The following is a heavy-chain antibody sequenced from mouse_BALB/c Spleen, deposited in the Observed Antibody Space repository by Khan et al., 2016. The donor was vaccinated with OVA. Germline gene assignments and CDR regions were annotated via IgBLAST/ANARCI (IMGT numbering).Heavy chain of an antibody. J-gene: IGHJ3*01. CDR1: GYTFTSYW. CDR2: INPSTGYT. Sequence: VELVESGAELAKPGASVKMSCKASGYTFTSYWMHWVKQRPGQGLEWIGYINPSTGYTEYNQRFKDKATLTADKSSSTAYMQLSSLTSEESACYYCANHGSSSAWLTYWGQGTLVTVSA. D-gene: IGHD1-1*01. CDR3: ANHGSSSAWLTY. V-gene: IGHV1-7*01.